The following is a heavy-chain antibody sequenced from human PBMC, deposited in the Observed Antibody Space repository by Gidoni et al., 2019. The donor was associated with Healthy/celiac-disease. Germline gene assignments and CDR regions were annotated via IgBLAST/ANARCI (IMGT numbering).Heavy chain of an antibody. CDR2: IRSKANGGTT. D-gene: IGHD6-6*01. CDR1: GFTSGDYA. CDR3: TGEYDYYYGMDV. V-gene: IGHV3-49*04. Sequence: EVQLLDSVGGLVQPGRSLRLSCTASGFTSGDYAMSWVRQAPGKGLEWVGFIRSKANGGTTEYAASVKGRFTISRDDSKSIAYLQMNSLKTEDTAVYYCTGEYDYYYGMDVWGQGTTVTVSS. J-gene: IGHJ6*02.